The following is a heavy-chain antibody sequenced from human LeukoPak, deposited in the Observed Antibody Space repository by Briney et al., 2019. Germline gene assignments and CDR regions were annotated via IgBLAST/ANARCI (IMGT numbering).Heavy chain of an antibody. V-gene: IGHV4-59*08. J-gene: IGHJ4*02. CDR2: IYYSGST. Sequence: SETLSLTCTVSGGSISSYYWSWIRQPPGKGPEWIGYIYYSGSTNYNPSLKSRVTISVDTSKNQFSLKLSSVTAADTAVYYCARLLSTVTTSQPFDYWGQGTLVTVSS. CDR3: ARLLSTVTTSQPFDY. CDR1: GGSISSYY. D-gene: IGHD4-17*01.